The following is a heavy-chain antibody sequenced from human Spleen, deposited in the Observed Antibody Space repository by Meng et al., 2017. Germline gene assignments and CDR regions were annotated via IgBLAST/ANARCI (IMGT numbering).Heavy chain of an antibody. J-gene: IGHJ4*02. CDR3: ARDLPVPHDAGDKADY. D-gene: IGHD4-17*01. CDR1: GLTFKKKS. Sequence: GESLKISCVASGLTFKKKSMNWVRQAPGKGLVWVSRINEDGSITGHADSVKGRFTISRDNAQNMVYLQMDSLRVEDTAVYYCARDLPVPHDAGDKADYWGQGMLVTVSS. V-gene: IGHV3-74*01. CDR2: INEDGSIT.